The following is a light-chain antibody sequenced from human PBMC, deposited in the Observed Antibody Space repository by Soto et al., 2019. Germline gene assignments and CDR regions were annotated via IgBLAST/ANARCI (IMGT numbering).Light chain of an antibody. CDR3: QQYEKWPPSIT. J-gene: IGKJ5*01. Sequence: EIVLTQSAATLSVSPRDRATLSCRAGQPLNNNVAWYQHKPGQAPRLLIYGASTRATGISARFSGSGSGTEFTLTISSLQSEDFAVYYCQQYEKWPPSITFGQGTRLEI. CDR1: QPLNNN. CDR2: GAS. V-gene: IGKV3-15*01.